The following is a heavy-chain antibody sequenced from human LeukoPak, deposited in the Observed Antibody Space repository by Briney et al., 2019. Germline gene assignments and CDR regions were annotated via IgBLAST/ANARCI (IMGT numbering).Heavy chain of an antibody. J-gene: IGHJ4*02. CDR2: IYSSGST. V-gene: IGHV4-61*02. Sequence: SETLSLTCTVSGGSISSGSYYWSWIRQPAGKGLEWIGRIYSSGSTNYNPSLKSRVTISLDTSKNQFSLKLSSVTAADTAVYYCARRPSGGPNDYWGQGTLVTVSS. CDR1: GGSISSGSYY. CDR3: ARRPSGGPNDY. D-gene: IGHD3-16*01.